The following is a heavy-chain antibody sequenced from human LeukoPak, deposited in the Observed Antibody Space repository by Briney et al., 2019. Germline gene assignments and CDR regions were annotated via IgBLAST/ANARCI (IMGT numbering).Heavy chain of an antibody. Sequence: PSETLSLTCTVSGASITGHYWSWIRQPPGKGLEWVGYMYYTGTINYSPSLKSRLTTSIDASKNQFSLKLSSVTAADTAVYYCARGGAPPDAFDIWGQGTMVTVSS. J-gene: IGHJ3*02. D-gene: IGHD3-16*01. CDR3: ARGGAPPDAFDI. CDR2: MYYTGTI. V-gene: IGHV4-59*11. CDR1: GASITGHY.